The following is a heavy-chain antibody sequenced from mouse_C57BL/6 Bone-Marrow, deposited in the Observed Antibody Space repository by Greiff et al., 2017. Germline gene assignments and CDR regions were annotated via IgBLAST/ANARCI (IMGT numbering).Heavy chain of an antibody. CDR1: GFTFSSYG. Sequence: EVQLQQSGGDLVKPGGSLKLSCAASGFTFSSYGMSWVRQTPDKRLEWVATISSGGSYTYYPDSVKGRFTISRDNAKNTLYLQMSSLKSEDTAMYYCARRNRGYYFDYWGQGTTLTVSS. CDR3: ARRNRGYYFDY. J-gene: IGHJ2*01. CDR2: ISSGGSYT. V-gene: IGHV5-6*01.